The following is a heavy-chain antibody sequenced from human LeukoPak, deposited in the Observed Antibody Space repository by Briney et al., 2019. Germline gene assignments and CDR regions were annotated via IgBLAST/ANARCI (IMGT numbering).Heavy chain of an antibody. D-gene: IGHD5/OR15-5a*01. CDR3: ATRPKFMSTYFDL. V-gene: IGHV4-61*01. J-gene: IGHJ2*01. Sequence: PSETLSLTCTVSGGSISSGSYYWSWIRQPPGKGLEWIGYIYYSGSTNYNPSLKSRVTISVDTSKNQFSLKLSFVTAADTAVYYCATRPKFMSTYFDLWGRGTLVTVSS. CDR1: GGSISSGSYY. CDR2: IYYSGST.